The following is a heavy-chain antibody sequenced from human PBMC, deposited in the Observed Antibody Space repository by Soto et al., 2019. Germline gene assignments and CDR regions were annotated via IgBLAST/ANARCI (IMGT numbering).Heavy chain of an antibody. D-gene: IGHD3-10*01. Sequence: EVQLVESGGGLIQPGGSLRLSCAVSGFTVSNNYMSWVRQAPGKWLEGVSVIYSGGYTAYGDSVKGRFTISRDNSKNTLNLKMKSLRAAAPPVYYCARPPGGGGYWGQGTLVTVSS. J-gene: IGHJ4*02. CDR3: ARPPGGGGY. CDR2: IYSGGYT. CDR1: GFTVSNNY. V-gene: IGHV3-53*01.